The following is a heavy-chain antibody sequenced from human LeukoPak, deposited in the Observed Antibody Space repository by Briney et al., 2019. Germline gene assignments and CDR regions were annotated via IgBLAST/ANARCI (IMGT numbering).Heavy chain of an antibody. CDR1: GFTFGSYE. CDR3: ARVRGRSTWYGGGLDC. J-gene: IGHJ4*02. Sequence: GGSLRLSCAASGFTFGSYEMNWVRQAPGKGLEWVSYISSSGSSIYYADSVKGRFTISRDNAKNSLDLQMNSLRVEDTAIYYCARVRGRSTWYGGGLDCWGQGTLVTVSS. V-gene: IGHV3-48*03. D-gene: IGHD2-15*01. CDR2: ISSSGSSI.